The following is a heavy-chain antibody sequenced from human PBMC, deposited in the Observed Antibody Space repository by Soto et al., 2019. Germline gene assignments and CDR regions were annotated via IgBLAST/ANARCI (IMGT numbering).Heavy chain of an antibody. D-gene: IGHD3-3*01. V-gene: IGHV4-4*02. J-gene: IGHJ6*02. CDR2: IYHSGST. CDR1: GGSLSSGGYS. Sequence: PSETLSLTCAVSGGSLSSGGYSWSWVRQPPGKGLEWIGEIYHSGSTNYNPSLKSRVTISVDKSKNQFSLKLSSVTAADTAVYYCASDFYDFENYYYYGMDVWGQGTTVTVSS. CDR3: ASDFYDFENYYYYGMDV.